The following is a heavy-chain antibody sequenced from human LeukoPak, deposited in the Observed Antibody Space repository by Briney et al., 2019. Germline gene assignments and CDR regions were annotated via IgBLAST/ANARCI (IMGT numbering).Heavy chain of an antibody. CDR3: AKDHHLYPTTSFDY. D-gene: IGHD3-16*01. Sequence: SGGSLRLSCTTSGFTFSNYGIHWVRQAPGKGLEWVSFIKSDESDKHYADSVKGRFTISRDNSKNTLYLRMNSLRAEDTAVYYCAKDHHLYPTTSFDYWGQGTLVTVSS. CDR2: IKSDESDK. V-gene: IGHV3-30*02. J-gene: IGHJ4*02. CDR1: GFTFSNYG.